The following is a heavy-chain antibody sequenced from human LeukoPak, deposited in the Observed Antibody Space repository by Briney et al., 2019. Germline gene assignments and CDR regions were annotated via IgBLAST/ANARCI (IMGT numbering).Heavy chain of an antibody. CDR2: IYYSGST. CDR1: GGSISSYY. V-gene: IGHV4-59*01. J-gene: IGHJ4*02. Sequence: SETLSLTCTVSGGSISSYYWSWIRQPPGKGLEWIGYIYYSGSTNYNPSLKSQVTISVDTSKNQFSLKLSSVTAADTAVYYCARVFSDSSSWYVVYWGQGTLVTVSS. D-gene: IGHD6-13*01. CDR3: ARVFSDSSSWYVVY.